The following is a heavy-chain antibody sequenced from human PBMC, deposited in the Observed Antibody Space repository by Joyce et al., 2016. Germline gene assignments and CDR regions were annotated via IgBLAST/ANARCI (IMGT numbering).Heavy chain of an antibody. CDR3: ARDGTNYDFDL. J-gene: IGHJ3*01. Sequence: QVQLVQSGAEVKKPGASLKVSCKASGYTFTSHHMHWVRQAPGQGLEWMGRMKTNSGFTSYSQKFQGRVTMTKDTSTSTVYMELSSLRFDDGAVYFCARDGTNYDFDLWGQGTMVTVSS. V-gene: IGHV1-46*01. D-gene: IGHD1-14*01. CDR2: MKTNSGFT. CDR1: GYTFTSHH.